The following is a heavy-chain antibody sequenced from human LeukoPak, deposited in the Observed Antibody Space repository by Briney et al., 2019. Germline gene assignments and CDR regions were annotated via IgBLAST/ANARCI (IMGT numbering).Heavy chain of an antibody. Sequence: PGGSLRPSCAASGFTFDDYGMSWVRQAPGKGLEWVSGINWNGGSTGYADSVKGRFTISRDNAKNSLYLQMNSLRAEDTALYYCARVRNGYSYDAFDIWGQGTMVTVSS. CDR3: ARVRNGYSYDAFDI. D-gene: IGHD5-24*01. J-gene: IGHJ3*02. V-gene: IGHV3-20*04. CDR2: INWNGGST. CDR1: GFTFDDYG.